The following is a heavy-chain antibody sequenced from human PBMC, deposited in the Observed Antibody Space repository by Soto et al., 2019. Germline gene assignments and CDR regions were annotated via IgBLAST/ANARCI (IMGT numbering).Heavy chain of an antibody. CDR3: ARLYSSGWIDAFDI. Sequence: PGGSLRLSCAASGFTFSSYEMNWVRQAPGEGLEWVSYISSSGSTIYYADSVKGRFTISRDNAKNSPYLQTNSLRAEDTAVYYCARLYSSGWIDAFDIWGQGTMVTVSS. CDR2: ISSSGSTI. D-gene: IGHD6-19*01. J-gene: IGHJ3*02. CDR1: GFTFSSYE. V-gene: IGHV3-48*03.